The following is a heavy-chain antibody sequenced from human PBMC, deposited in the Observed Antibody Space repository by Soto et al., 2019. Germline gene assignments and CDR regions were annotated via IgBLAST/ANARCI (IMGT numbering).Heavy chain of an antibody. CDR3: ARDQGVVVTADNWFDS. CDR1: GGSITDYS. CDR2: IFSSGST. V-gene: IGHV4-4*07. D-gene: IGHD2-21*02. Sequence: PSETLSLTCTVSGGSITDYSWVWIRQPAGKGLEWIGRIFSSGSTNYNPSLKGRITMSLDTSKNQFSLKLNSATATDTAVYFCARDQGVVVTADNWFDSWGQGTRVTVSS. J-gene: IGHJ5*01.